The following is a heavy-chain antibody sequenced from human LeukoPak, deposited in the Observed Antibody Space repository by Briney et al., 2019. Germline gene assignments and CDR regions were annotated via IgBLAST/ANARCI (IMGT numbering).Heavy chain of an antibody. Sequence: SENLSLNCAVYAGSFSGYYWSWLRQPPGKGLEWIGEINHSGSTNYNTSLKSRGTISVDTSKNLFSLNLSSVTAADTAVYYCARGQRDSSGWYEVYDFDYWGQGTLVTVSS. V-gene: IGHV4-34*01. CDR2: INHSGST. CDR3: ARGQRDSSGWYEVYDFDY. J-gene: IGHJ4*02. CDR1: AGSFSGYY. D-gene: IGHD6-19*01.